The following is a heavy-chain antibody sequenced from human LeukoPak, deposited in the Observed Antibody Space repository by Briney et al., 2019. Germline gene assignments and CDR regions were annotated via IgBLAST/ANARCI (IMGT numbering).Heavy chain of an antibody. CDR1: GGSISSSSYY. CDR2: IYYSGST. J-gene: IGHJ4*02. Sequence: PSETLSLTCTVSGGSISSSSYYWGWIRQPPGKGLEWIGRIYYSGSTYYSPSLKSRVTISVDTSKNQFSLKLSSVTAADTAVYYCASQGVYGYSSSWYPLYYFDYWGQGTLVTVSS. V-gene: IGHV4-39*01. CDR3: ASQGVYGYSSSWYPLYYFDY. D-gene: IGHD6-13*01.